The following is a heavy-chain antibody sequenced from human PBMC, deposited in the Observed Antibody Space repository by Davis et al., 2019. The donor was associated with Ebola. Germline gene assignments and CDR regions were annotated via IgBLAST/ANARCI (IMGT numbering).Heavy chain of an antibody. J-gene: IGHJ4*02. CDR3: ANSDPTSDSWGGY. Sequence: ASLKISCEASAFTFGTFWMSWVRQAPGKGLEWVANIYRDGSGKYYVDSVKGRFTVSRDNTKNSLYLQMNSLRAEDTAVYYCANSDPTSDSWGGYWGQGTLVIVSS. CDR2: IYRDGSGK. D-gene: IGHD3-3*01. V-gene: IGHV3-7*01. CDR1: AFTFGTFW.